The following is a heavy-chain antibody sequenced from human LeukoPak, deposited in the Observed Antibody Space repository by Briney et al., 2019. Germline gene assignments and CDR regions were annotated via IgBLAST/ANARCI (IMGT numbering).Heavy chain of an antibody. V-gene: IGHV4-34*01. D-gene: IGHD1-26*01. Sequence: SETLSLTCAVYGGSFSGYYWSWIRQPPGKGLEWIGEINHSGSTNYNPSLKSRVTISVDTSKNQFSLKLSSVTAAGTAVYYCATRSGSYYNWFDPWGQGTLVTVSS. J-gene: IGHJ5*02. CDR2: INHSGST. CDR1: GGSFSGYY. CDR3: ATRSGSYYNWFDP.